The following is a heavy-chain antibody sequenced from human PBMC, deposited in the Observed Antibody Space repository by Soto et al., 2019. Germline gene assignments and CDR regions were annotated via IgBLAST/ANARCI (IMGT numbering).Heavy chain of an antibody. CDR1: GFTFSSYA. D-gene: IGHD4-4*01. CDR3: PRPLWRDDYNWGYFDL. V-gene: IGHV3-30-3*01. CDR2: ISYDGSNK. Sequence: QVQLVESGGGVVQPGRSLRLSCAASGFTFSSYAMHWVRQAPGKGLEWVAVISYDGSNKYYADSVKGRFTISRDNSKNTLYLQRNSLRLEDTAVYYWPRPLWRDDYNWGYFDLWGRGTLVTVSS. J-gene: IGHJ2*01.